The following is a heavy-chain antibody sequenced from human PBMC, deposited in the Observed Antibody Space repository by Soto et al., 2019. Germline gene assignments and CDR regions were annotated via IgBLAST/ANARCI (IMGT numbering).Heavy chain of an antibody. CDR1: GGSISGSSYY. J-gene: IGHJ4*02. Sequence: KPSETLSLTCTVSGGSISGSSYYWGWIRQPPGKGLEWIGSIYYSGSTYYNPSLKSRVTISVDTSKNQFSLKLSSVTAADTAVYYCARRGYSYGWERYFDYWGQGTLVTAPQ. CDR3: ARRGYSYGWERYFDY. CDR2: IYYSGST. V-gene: IGHV4-39*01. D-gene: IGHD5-18*01.